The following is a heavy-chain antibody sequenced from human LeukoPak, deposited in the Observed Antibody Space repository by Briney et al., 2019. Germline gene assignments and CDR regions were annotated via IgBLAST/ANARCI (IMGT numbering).Heavy chain of an antibody. CDR2: IYYTGST. Sequence: SETLSLTCTVSGGSMSSYYWSWIRQPPGKGLEWIGYIYYTGSTNYNPSLKSRVTISLDTSKNQFSLKLSSVTAADTAVYYCARYYCTTSCYHFDFWGQGTLVTVSS. CDR3: ARYYCTTSCYHFDF. V-gene: IGHV4-59*01. CDR1: GGSMSSYY. D-gene: IGHD2-2*01. J-gene: IGHJ4*02.